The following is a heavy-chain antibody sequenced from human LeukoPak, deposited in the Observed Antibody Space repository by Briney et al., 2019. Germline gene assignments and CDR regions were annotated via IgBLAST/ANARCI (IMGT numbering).Heavy chain of an antibody. CDR1: VFTFSSYW. V-gene: IGHV3-74*01. D-gene: IGHD3-9*01. CDR3: ARLDLLTGNYYYFNF. J-gene: IGHJ4*02. CDR2: ISGDGSTT. Sequence: GGSLRLSCAASVFTFSSYWMHWVRQAPGMGLVWVSRISGDGSTTSYADSVKGRFTISRDNAKNTLYLQMNSLRAEDTAVYYCARLDLLTGNYYYFNFWGQGTLVTVSS.